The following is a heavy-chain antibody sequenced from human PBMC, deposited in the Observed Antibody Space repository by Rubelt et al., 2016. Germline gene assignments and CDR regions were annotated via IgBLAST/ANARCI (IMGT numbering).Heavy chain of an antibody. V-gene: IGHV4-39*07. CDR3: ANLAQWLDHFDY. CDR2: IYYSGST. D-gene: IGHD6-19*01. Sequence: QLQLQESGPGLVKPSETLSLTCTVSGGSISSSSYYWGWIRQPPGKGLEWIGSIYYSGSTYYNPSLKSRVTISVDKPKNKFSLRLSSVTAADTAVYYCANLAQWLDHFDYWGQGTLVTVSS. J-gene: IGHJ4*02. CDR1: GGSISSSSYY.